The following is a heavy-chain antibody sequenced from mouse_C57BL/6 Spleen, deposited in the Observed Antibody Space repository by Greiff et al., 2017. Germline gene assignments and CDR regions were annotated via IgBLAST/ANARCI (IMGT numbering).Heavy chain of an antibody. CDR3: ARYSHYYAMDY. CDR2: IYPGDGDT. Sequence: VKLMESGPELVKPGASVKISCKASGYAFSSSWMNWVKQRPGKGLEWIGRIYPGDGDTNYNGKFKGKATLTADKSSSTAYMQLSSLTSEDSAVYFCARYSHYYAMDYWGQGTSVTVSS. CDR1: GYAFSSSW. D-gene: IGHD2-12*01. V-gene: IGHV1-82*01. J-gene: IGHJ4*01.